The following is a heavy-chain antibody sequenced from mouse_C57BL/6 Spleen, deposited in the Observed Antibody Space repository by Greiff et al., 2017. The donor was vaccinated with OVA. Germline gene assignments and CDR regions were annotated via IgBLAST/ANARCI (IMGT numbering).Heavy chain of an antibody. CDR3: ARGEKNYYGSTFDY. D-gene: IGHD1-1*01. CDR2: LDPSDSYT. CDR1: GYTFTSYW. V-gene: IGHV1-69*01. Sequence: LVESGAELVMPGASVKLSCKASGYTFTSYWMHWVKQRPGQGLEWIGELDPSDSYTNYNQKFKGKSTLTVDKSSSTAYMQLSSLTSEDSAVYYCARGEKNYYGSTFDYWGQGTTLTVSS. J-gene: IGHJ2*01.